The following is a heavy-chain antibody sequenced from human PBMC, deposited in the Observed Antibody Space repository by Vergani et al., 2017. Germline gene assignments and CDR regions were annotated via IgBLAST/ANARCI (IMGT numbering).Heavy chain of an antibody. CDR2: IYYSGST. CDR1: GGSISSSSYY. CDR3: ARVADYYDSTDFDY. Sequence: QLQLQESGPGLVKPSETLSLTCTVSGGSISSSSYYWGWIRQPPGKGLEWIGSIYYSGSTYYNPSLKSRVTISVDTSKNQFSLKLSSVTAADTAMYYCARVADYYDSTDFDYWGQGTLVTVSS. J-gene: IGHJ4*02. V-gene: IGHV4-39*07. D-gene: IGHD3-22*01.